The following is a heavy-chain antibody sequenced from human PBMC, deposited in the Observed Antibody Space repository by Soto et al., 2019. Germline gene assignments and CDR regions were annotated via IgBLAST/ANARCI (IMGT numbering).Heavy chain of an antibody. J-gene: IGHJ6*02. V-gene: IGHV1-18*04. Sequence: ASVKVSCQASGYTFTSYGISWVRQAPGQGLDWMGWISAYNGNTKYAQDLQGRVTMTTATSTSTAYMELRSLRSDNTAMYYCARFSGGSYNTYYFYYGMDVWGQGTTVTVSS. CDR2: ISAYNGNT. CDR1: GYTFTSYG. CDR3: ARFSGGSYNTYYFYYGMDV. D-gene: IGHD2-15*01.